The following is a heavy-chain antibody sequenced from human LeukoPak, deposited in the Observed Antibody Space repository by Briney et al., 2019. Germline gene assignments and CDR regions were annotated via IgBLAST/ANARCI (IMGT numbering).Heavy chain of an antibody. CDR1: GGSISSGFYY. J-gene: IGHJ5*01. V-gene: IGHV4-39*01. CDR2: IYYSGIT. D-gene: IGHD3-10*01. CDR3: ARQQKPCTPGVFITGKARCFDF. Sequence: PSETLSLTCTVSGGSISSGFYYWAWIRQPPGKGLEWIGSIYYSGITYYNPSLKSPVTISVNTAKNQFSLNLRALDAAEPVFFFCARQQKPCTPGVFITGKARCFDFWGEGTRVTVSS.